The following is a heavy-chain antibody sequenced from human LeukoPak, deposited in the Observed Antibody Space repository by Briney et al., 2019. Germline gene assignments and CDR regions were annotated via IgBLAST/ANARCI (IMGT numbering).Heavy chain of an antibody. CDR2: ISGSNDNT. CDR3: AKGRGTTVTSAANY. V-gene: IGHV3-23*01. CDR1: GFTFSSYA. J-gene: IGHJ4*02. D-gene: IGHD4-17*01. Sequence: GGSLRLSCAASGFTFSSYAMSWVRQAPGKGLEWVSSISGSNDNTYYADSVKDRFTISRDNSKNTLSLQMNSLRAEDTAVYYCAKGRGTTVTSAANYWGRGTLVTVSS.